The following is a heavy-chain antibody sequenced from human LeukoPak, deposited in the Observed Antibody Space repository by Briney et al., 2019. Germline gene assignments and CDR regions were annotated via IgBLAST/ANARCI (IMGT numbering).Heavy chain of an antibody. J-gene: IGHJ4*02. Sequence: GGSLRLSCAASGFTFSSYSMNWVRQAPGKGLEWVSSISSSSSYIYYADSVKGRFTISRDNAKNTLYLQMNSLRAEDTAVYYCARAELRAYSYGALYFFDYWGQGTLVTVSS. CDR1: GFTFSSYS. D-gene: IGHD5-18*01. CDR2: ISSSSSYI. V-gene: IGHV3-21*01. CDR3: ARAELRAYSYGALYFFDY.